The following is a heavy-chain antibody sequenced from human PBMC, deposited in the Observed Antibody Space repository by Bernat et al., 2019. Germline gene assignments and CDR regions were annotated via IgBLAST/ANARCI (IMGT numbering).Heavy chain of an antibody. J-gene: IGHJ4*02. Sequence: EVQLVESGGDLVQPGGSLTLSCAASGFNFRSSWMRWIRQAPGKGLEWVAKLKGDGSETYYVDAVKGRFTISRDNTKNSMYLQMNRLRAEDTALYYCVSDTDYWGQGTLVTVSS. V-gene: IGHV3-7*03. CDR1: GFNFRSSW. CDR2: LKGDGSET. CDR3: VSDTDY.